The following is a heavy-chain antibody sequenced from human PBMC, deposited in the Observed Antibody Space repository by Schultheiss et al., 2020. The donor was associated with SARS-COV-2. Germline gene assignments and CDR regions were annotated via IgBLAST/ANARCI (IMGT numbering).Heavy chain of an antibody. D-gene: IGHD6-19*01. CDR3: ARGPVAGMGFDY. V-gene: IGHV3-23*01. J-gene: IGHJ4*02. CDR1: GLTFSTYA. Sequence: GESLKISCAASGLTFSTYAMSWVRQAPGKGLEWVSFISGSGGSTYYAASVKGRFTISRDNSKNTLFLQMNSLRAEDTAVYYCARGPVAGMGFDYWGQGTLVTVSS. CDR2: ISGSGGST.